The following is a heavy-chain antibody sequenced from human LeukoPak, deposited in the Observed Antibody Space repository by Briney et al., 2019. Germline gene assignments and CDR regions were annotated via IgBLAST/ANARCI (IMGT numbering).Heavy chain of an antibody. CDR3: ARDLLNEGNHLDY. D-gene: IGHD4-23*01. V-gene: IGHV4-30-4*08. CDR1: GGSISSGGYY. J-gene: IGHJ4*02. CDR2: IYYSGST. Sequence: SQTLSLTCTVSGGSISSGGYYWSWIRQHPGKGLEWIGYIYYSGSTYYNPSLKSRVTISVDTSKNQFSLKLSSVTAADTAVYYCARDLLNEGNHLDYWGQGTLVTVSS.